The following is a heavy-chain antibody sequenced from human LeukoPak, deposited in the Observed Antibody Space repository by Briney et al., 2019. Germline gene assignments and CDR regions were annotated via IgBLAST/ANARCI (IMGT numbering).Heavy chain of an antibody. V-gene: IGHV4-61*01. Sequence: PSETLSLTCTVSGGSVRSGSYYWSWIRQPPGRRLEWIGYIYYSGSTNYNPSLRSRVTISVDTSKNQFSLKLSSVTAADTAVYYCARGYYGSGSFFDYWGQGTLVTVSS. CDR2: IYYSGST. CDR1: GGSVRSGSYY. J-gene: IGHJ4*02. D-gene: IGHD3-10*01. CDR3: ARGYYGSGSFFDY.